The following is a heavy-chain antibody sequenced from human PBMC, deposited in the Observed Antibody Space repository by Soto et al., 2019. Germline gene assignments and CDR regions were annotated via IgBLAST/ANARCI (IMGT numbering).Heavy chain of an antibody. CDR1: GFTFSSYS. CDR3: ARDTYYALAMDY. Sequence: PGGSLRLSSAASGFTFSSYSMNWVRQAPGKGLEWVSSISSSSSYIYYADSVKGRFTISRDNAKNSLYLQMNSLRAEDTAVYYCARDTYYALAMDYWGQGTLVTVSS. J-gene: IGHJ4*02. V-gene: IGHV3-21*01. CDR2: ISSSSSYI. D-gene: IGHD3-22*01.